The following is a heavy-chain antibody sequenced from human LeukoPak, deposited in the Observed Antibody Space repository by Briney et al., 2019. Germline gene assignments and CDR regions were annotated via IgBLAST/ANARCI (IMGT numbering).Heavy chain of an antibody. Sequence: ASVKVSCKASGYTFTSYDINWVRQATGQGLEWMGWMNPNSGNTGYAQKFQGRVTMTRNTSISTAYMELSSLRSEDTAVYYCARVRAAQEDYYYYYGMDVWGQGTTVTVSS. D-gene: IGHD6-25*01. CDR1: GYTFTSYD. CDR3: ARVRAAQEDYYYYYGMDV. CDR2: MNPNSGNT. V-gene: IGHV1-8*01. J-gene: IGHJ6*02.